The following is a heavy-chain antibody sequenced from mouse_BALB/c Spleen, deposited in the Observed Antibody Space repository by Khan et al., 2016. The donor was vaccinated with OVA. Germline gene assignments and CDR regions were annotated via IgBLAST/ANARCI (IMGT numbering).Heavy chain of an antibody. CDR1: GFSLTSYG. D-gene: IGHD2-3*01. J-gene: IGHJ4*01. V-gene: IGHV2-6*02. CDR3: ARWFDGYCSLDAMDY. CDR2: IWSDGST. Sequence: QVQLKESGPGLVAPSQSLSITCTVSGFSLTSYGIHWVRQPPGKGLEWLVVIWSDGSTNYNSVLKSRLSISKYNSKSQVFLKMNSLHTDDTAIYYGARWFDGYCSLDAMDYWGQGTSVTVSS.